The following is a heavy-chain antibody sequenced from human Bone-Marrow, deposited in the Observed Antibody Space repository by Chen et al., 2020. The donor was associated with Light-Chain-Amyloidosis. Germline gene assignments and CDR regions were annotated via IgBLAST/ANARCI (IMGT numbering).Heavy chain of an antibody. D-gene: IGHD5-12*01. CDR2: IYPDDSDA. CDR1: GYTFPNYW. Sequence: EVQLEQPGPEVKKPGESLKIPGKGPGYTFPNYWIGWVRQMPGKGLEWMGVIYPDDSDARYSPSFEGQVTISADKSITTAYLQWRSLKASDTAMYYCARRRDGYNFDYWGQGTLVTVSS. V-gene: IGHV5-51*01. J-gene: IGHJ4*02. CDR3: ARRRDGYNFDY.